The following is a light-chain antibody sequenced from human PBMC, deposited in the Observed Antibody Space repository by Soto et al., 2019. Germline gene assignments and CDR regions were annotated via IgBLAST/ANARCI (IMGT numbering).Light chain of an antibody. V-gene: IGLV6-57*02. Sequence: NFMLTQPHSVSESPGKTVTFSCTGSNGSIASNYVQWYQQRPGSAPTTVIYEDNQRPSGVPDRFSGSIDSSSNSASLTISGLETEDEADYHCQSYDTSNHVVFGGGTKLTVL. CDR3: QSYDTSNHVV. J-gene: IGLJ2*01. CDR2: EDN. CDR1: NGSIASNY.